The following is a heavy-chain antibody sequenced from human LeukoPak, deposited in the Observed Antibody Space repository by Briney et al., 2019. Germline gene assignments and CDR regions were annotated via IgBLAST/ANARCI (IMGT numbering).Heavy chain of an antibody. V-gene: IGHV3-33*06. CDR2: IWYDGSNK. CDR3: AKRGVVIRVILVGFHKEAYYFDS. CDR1: GFTFSDYG. J-gene: IGHJ4*02. D-gene: IGHD3-22*01. Sequence: GGSLRLSCAASGFTFSDYGMHWVRQAPGKGLEWVAVIWYDGSNKYYADSVEGRFTISRDNPKNTLYLQMNSLRAEDTAVYFCAKRGVVIRVILVGFHKEAYYFDSWGQGALVTVSS.